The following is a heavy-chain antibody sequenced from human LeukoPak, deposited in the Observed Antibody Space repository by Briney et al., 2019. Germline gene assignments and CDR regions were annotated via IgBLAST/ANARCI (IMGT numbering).Heavy chain of an antibody. CDR1: GFTFSSYS. Sequence: PGGSLRLSCAASGFTFSSYSMNWVRQAPGKGLEWVASISSSSRYIYYADSVKGRFTISRDNAKNSLYLQMTSLRAEDMAVYYCARDPAGDTAMVEVDYWGQGTLVTVSS. D-gene: IGHD5-18*01. J-gene: IGHJ4*02. CDR2: ISSSSRYI. CDR3: ARDPAGDTAMVEVDY. V-gene: IGHV3-21*01.